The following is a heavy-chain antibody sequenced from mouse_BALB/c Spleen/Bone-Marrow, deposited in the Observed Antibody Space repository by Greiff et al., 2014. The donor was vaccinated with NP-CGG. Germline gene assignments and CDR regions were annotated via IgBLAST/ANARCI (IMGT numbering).Heavy chain of an antibody. D-gene: IGHD2-14*01. Sequence: VQLKQSGAELVKPGASVKLSCTASGSNIKDTYMHWVKQRPEQGLEWIGRIDPANGNTKYDPKFQGKATITADTSSNTAYLQLSSLTSEDTAVYYCASYYRYDRRFAYWGQGTLVTVSA. V-gene: IGHV14-3*02. CDR1: GSNIKDTY. J-gene: IGHJ3*01. CDR2: IDPANGNT. CDR3: ASYYRYDRRFAY.